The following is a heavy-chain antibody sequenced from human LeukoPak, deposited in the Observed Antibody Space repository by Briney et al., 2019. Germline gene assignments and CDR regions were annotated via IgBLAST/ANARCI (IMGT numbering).Heavy chain of an antibody. J-gene: IGHJ4*02. CDR3: AKGFSRLFDY. CDR2: ISGSGSST. CDR1: GFTFSSYA. V-gene: IGHV3-23*01. Sequence: TGGSLRLSCAASGFTFSSYAMSWVRQAPGKGLEWVSAISGSGSSTYYADSVKGRFTISRDNSKNTLYLQMSSLRAEDTAVYYCAKGFSRLFDYWGQGTLVTVSS.